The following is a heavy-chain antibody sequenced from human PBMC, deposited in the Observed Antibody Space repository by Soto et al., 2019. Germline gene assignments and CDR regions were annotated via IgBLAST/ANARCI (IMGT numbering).Heavy chain of an antibody. Sequence: QVQLVESGGGVVQPGRSLRLSCAASGFTFSSYAMHWVRQAPGKGLEWVAVISYDGSNKYYADSVKGRFTISRDNSKNTLYLQMNSLRAEDTAVYYCARGVSGYSSPLGGYWGQGTLVTVSS. V-gene: IGHV3-30-3*01. D-gene: IGHD5-18*01. CDR1: GFTFSSYA. CDR3: ARGVSGYSSPLGGY. CDR2: ISYDGSNK. J-gene: IGHJ4*02.